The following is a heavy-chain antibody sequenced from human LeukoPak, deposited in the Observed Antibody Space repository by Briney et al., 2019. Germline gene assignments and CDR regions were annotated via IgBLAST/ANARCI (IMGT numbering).Heavy chain of an antibody. Sequence: ASVKVSCKASGYTFTSYDFNWLRQATGQGPEWMGWMNPNSGDTGYAQKFQGRVSMTRDIFKSTAYMELSSLRSEDTAIYYCASNPPNTGDFYYWGLGTLVTVSS. D-gene: IGHD1-1*01. V-gene: IGHV1-8*01. CDR2: MNPNSGDT. CDR1: GYTFTSYD. CDR3: ASNPPNTGDFYY. J-gene: IGHJ4*02.